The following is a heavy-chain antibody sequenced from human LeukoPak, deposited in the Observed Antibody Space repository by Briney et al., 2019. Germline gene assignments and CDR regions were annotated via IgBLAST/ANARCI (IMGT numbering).Heavy chain of an antibody. CDR1: GGSISSYY. D-gene: IGHD2-2*01. CDR3: ARGYCSRTSCSEHLDP. Sequence: PSETLSLTCTVSGGSISSYYWSWIRQPPGKGLEWIGYIYYSGSTNYNPSLKSRVTISVDTSKNQFSLKLSSVTAADTAVYYCARGYCSRTSCSEHLDPWGQGTLVTVSS. CDR2: IYYSGST. V-gene: IGHV4-59*01. J-gene: IGHJ5*02.